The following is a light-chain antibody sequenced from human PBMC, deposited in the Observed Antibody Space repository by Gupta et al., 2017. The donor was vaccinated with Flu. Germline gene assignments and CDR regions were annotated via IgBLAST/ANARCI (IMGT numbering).Light chain of an antibody. CDR1: QGVSSY. V-gene: IGKV1-12*01. CDR3: QQANSFPIT. Sequence: DIQMTQSPSSVSASVGDRVTITCRASQGVSSYLAWYQQKPGEAPNLLIYTTSTLQTGVPSRFSGSGSGTXFTLTIXSLQPEDSAIYYCQQANSFPITFGXGTLVEIK. CDR2: TTS. J-gene: IGKJ5*01.